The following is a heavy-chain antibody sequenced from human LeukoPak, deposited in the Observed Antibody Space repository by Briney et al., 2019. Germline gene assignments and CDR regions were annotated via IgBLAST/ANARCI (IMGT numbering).Heavy chain of an antibody. CDR2: INHSGST. J-gene: IGHJ6*02. Sequence: GSLRLSCAASGFTFSTYSMSWIRQPPGKGLEWIGEINHSGSTNYNPSLNGRVTISVDPCKNQFSLKLSSVTAADTAVYYCAREETGLDGMDVWGQGTTVTVSS. CDR1: GFTFSTYS. V-gene: IGHV4-34*01. CDR3: AREETGLDGMDV.